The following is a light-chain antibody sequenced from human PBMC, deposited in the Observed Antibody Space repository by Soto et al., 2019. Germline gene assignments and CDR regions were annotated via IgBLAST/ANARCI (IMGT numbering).Light chain of an antibody. CDR2: GAS. CDR1: ESVRTS. J-gene: IGKJ5*01. Sequence: ETVLTQSPGTLSLSPGERATLSFRASESVRTSLAWNQQKPGQAPSLLIYGASKRATGIPARFSGSGSGTDFTLTISSLEPEDFAVYFCQQHNNWPTFGQGTRLEI. V-gene: IGKV3-11*01. CDR3: QQHNNWPT.